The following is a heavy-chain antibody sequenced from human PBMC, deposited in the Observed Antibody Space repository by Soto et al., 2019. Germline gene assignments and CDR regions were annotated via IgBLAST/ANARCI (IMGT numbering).Heavy chain of an antibody. CDR3: ASPKIAFYNWFDP. CDR2: IFYSGST. Sequence: SETLSLTCTVSGGSISSSSYYWGWIRQPPGKGLEWIGSIFYSGSTYYNPSLKSRVTISVDTSKNQFSLKLTSVTAADTAVYYCASPKIAFYNWFDPWGQGTLVTVSS. D-gene: IGHD3-3*02. V-gene: IGHV4-39*01. J-gene: IGHJ5*02. CDR1: GGSISSSSYY.